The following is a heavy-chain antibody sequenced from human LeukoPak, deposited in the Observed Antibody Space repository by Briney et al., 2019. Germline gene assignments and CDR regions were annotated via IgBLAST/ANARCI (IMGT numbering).Heavy chain of an antibody. CDR3: ARGYCSSTSCYTNWFDP. D-gene: IGHD2-2*02. V-gene: IGHV4-31*03. CDR1: GGSISSGGYY. Sequence: NPSETLSLTCTVSGGSISSGGYYWSWIRQHPGKGLEWIGYIYYSGSTYYNPSLKSRVTISVDTSKNQFSLKLSSVTAADTAVYYCARGYCSSTSCYTNWFDPWGQGTLVTVSS. J-gene: IGHJ5*02. CDR2: IYYSGST.